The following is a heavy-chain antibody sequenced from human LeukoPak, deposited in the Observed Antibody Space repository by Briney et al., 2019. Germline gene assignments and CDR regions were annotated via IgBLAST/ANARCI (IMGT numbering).Heavy chain of an antibody. V-gene: IGHV3-30*18. CDR1: GFTFSSYG. Sequence: GRSLRLSCAASGFTFSSYGMHWVRQAPGKGLEWVAVISYDGSNKYYADSVKGRFTISRDNSKNTLYLQMNSLRAEDTAVYYCAKVGDSSGLGVFDYWGQGTLVTVSS. CDR2: ISYDGSNK. CDR3: AKVGDSSGLGVFDY. D-gene: IGHD3-22*01. J-gene: IGHJ4*02.